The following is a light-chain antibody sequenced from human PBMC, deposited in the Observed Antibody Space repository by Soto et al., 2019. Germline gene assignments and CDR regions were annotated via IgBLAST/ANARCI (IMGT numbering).Light chain of an antibody. CDR2: GSS. J-gene: IGKJ3*01. CDR1: QSVSSN. CDR3: QLYNNWPFT. V-gene: IGKV3D-15*01. Sequence: IVMTQSPATLSVSPGERATLSCRASQSVSSNLAWYQQKPGQAPRLLIYGSSTRATGIPAGLSGSGSGTDFTLTLSSLQYEDFAVYYCQLYNNWPFTFGPWTQVDIK.